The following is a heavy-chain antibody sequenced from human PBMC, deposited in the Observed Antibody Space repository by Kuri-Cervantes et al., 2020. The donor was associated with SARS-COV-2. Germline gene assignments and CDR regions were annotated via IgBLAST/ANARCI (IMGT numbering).Heavy chain of an antibody. D-gene: IGHD6-13*01. CDR1: GGTFTSYA. J-gene: IGHJ3*02. V-gene: IGHV1-69*05. CDR2: IIPIFGTA. Sequence: SVKVSCKASGGTFTSYAIRWVRQAPGQGLEWMGGIIPIFGTANYAQKFQGRVTITTDESTSTAYMELSSLRSEDTAVYYCARGVGLSWYVDDAFDIWGQGTMVTVSS. CDR3: ARGVGLSWYVDDAFDI.